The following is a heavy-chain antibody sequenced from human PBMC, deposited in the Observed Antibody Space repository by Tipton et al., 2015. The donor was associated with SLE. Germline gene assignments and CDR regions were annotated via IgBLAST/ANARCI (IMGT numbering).Heavy chain of an antibody. CDR3: ARGGIQLWNWFDP. Sequence: TLSLTCTVSGASISTYYWSWIRQPPGKGLEWIGEINHSGSSNYNPSLKSRLTISVDTSKNQFSLKLNSVTAADTAVYYCARGGIQLWNWFDPWGQGTLVTVSS. CDR1: GASISTYY. D-gene: IGHD5-18*01. J-gene: IGHJ5*02. CDR2: INHSGSS. V-gene: IGHV4-34*01.